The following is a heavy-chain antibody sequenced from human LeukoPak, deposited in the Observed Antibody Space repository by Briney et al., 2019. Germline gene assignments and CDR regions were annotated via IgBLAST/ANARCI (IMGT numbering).Heavy chain of an antibody. J-gene: IGHJ6*03. V-gene: IGHV4-34*01. D-gene: IGHD6-6*01. CDR3: ARGGAARRGYYYMDV. CDR2: INHSGST. Sequence: SETLSLTCAVYGGSFSGYYWSWIRQPPGKGLEWIGEINHSGSTNYNPSLKSRVTMSVDTSKNQFSLKLSSVTAADTAVYYCARGGAARRGYYYMDVWGKGTTVTVSS. CDR1: GGSFSGYY.